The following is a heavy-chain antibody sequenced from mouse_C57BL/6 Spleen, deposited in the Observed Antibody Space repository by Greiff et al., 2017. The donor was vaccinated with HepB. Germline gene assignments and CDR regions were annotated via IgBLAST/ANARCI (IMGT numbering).Heavy chain of an antibody. CDR2: ISGGGGNT. Sequence: EVTLVESGGGLVKPGGSLKLSCAASGFTFSSYTMSWVRQTPEKRLEWVATISGGGGNTYYPDSVKGRFTISRDNAKNTLYLQMSSLRSEDTALYYCARQRGYHFDYWGQGTTLTVSS. CDR3: ARQRGYHFDY. CDR1: GFTFSSYT. V-gene: IGHV5-9*01. D-gene: IGHD2-2*01. J-gene: IGHJ2*01.